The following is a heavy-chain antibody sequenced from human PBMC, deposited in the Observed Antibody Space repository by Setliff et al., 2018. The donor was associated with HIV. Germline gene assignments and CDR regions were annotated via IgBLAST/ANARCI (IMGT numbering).Heavy chain of an antibody. D-gene: IGHD1-26*01. Sequence: SETLSLTCTVSGGSISSGGYYWTWVRQSPGKGLEWIGYVTYSGSTHYNPSLKSRVTISVDTSKNQFSLKLSSVTAADTAVYYCARIVRWELVATSTFFYYYMDVWGKGTTVTVSS. J-gene: IGHJ6*03. CDR1: GGSISSGGYY. V-gene: IGHV4-61*08. CDR2: VTYSGST. CDR3: ARIVRWELVATSTFFYYYMDV.